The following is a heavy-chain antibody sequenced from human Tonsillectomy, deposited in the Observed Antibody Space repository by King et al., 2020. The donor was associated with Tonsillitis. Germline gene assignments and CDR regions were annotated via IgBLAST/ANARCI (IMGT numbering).Heavy chain of an antibody. CDR2: MRSKAYGGTT. Sequence: QLVQSGGGLVQPGRSLRLSCTASGFTFGDYAMSWFRQAPGKGLEWVGFMRSKAYGGTTDYAASVKGRFTISRDDSKYIAYLQMNSLKTEDTAVYYCTIVDLSGSYRFYYYYMDVWGKGTTVTVSS. CDR3: TIVDLSGSYRFYYYYMDV. CDR1: GFTFGDYA. V-gene: IGHV3-49*03. D-gene: IGHD1-26*01. J-gene: IGHJ6*03.